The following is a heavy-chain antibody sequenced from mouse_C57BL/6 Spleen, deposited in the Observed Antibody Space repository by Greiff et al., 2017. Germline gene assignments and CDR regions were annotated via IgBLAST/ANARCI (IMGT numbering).Heavy chain of an antibody. J-gene: IGHJ4*01. D-gene: IGHD6-1*01. Sequence: QVQLQQPGAELVKPGASVKLSCKASGYTFTSYWMHWVKQRPGQGLEWIGMIHPNSGSTNYNEKFKSKATLTVDKSSSTAYMQLSSLTSEDSAVYYCARIGRGYAMDYWGQGTSVTVSS. V-gene: IGHV1-64*01. CDR3: ARIGRGYAMDY. CDR2: IHPNSGST. CDR1: GYTFTSYW.